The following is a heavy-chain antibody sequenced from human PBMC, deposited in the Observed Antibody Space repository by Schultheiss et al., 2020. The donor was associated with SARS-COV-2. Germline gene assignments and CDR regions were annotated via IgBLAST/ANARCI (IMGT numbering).Heavy chain of an antibody. J-gene: IGHJ6*03. CDR3: AKDATISRYCSSTSCYAYYYYYMDV. CDR1: GFTFSSYG. Sequence: GESLKISCAASGFTFSSYGMNWVRQAPGKGLEWVSSITGSGSTIYYADSVKGRFTISRDNAKNSLYLQMNSLRAEDTALYYCAKDATISRYCSSTSCYAYYYYYMDVWGKGTTVTVSS. CDR2: ITGSGSTI. D-gene: IGHD2-2*01. V-gene: IGHV3-21*04.